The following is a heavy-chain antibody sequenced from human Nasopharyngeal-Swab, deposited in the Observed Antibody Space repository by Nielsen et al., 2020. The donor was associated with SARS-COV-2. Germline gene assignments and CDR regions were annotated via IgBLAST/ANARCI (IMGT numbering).Heavy chain of an antibody. Sequence: ASEKVSCKASGYTFTSYGISWVRQAPGQGLEWMGWINAYNGNTNYAQKLQGRVTMTTDPSKSTAYMELRSLRSDDTAVDYCAGLRIEHHWFDPWGQGTLVTVSS. CDR2: INAYNGNT. V-gene: IGHV1-18*01. CDR1: GYTFTSYG. D-gene: IGHD1-26*01. CDR3: AGLRIEHHWFDP. J-gene: IGHJ5*02.